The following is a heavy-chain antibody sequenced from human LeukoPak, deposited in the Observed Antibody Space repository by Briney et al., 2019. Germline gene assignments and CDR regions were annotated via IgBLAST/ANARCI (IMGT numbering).Heavy chain of an antibody. V-gene: IGHV4-59*01. J-gene: IGHJ4*02. CDR1: GGSIDSYY. CDR3: ARYGQYRSRWYLDF. D-gene: IGHD6-19*01. Sequence: SETLSLTRTVSGGSIDSYYWSWIRQPPGKGLEWIGYIYYSGGNTKYNPSLRSRVTMSVDTSKNQFSPTVTSVTAADTAVYYCARYGQYRSRWYLDFWGQGTLVTVSS. CDR2: IYYSGGNT.